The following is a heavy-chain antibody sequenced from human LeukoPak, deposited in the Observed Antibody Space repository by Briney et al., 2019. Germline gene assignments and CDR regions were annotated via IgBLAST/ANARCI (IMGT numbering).Heavy chain of an antibody. CDR2: ISSSSTYI. CDR1: GFTFSRYS. CDR3: ARVYGDYALDF. D-gene: IGHD4-17*01. V-gene: IGHV3-21*01. J-gene: IGHJ4*02. Sequence: GGSLRLSCAASGFTFSRYSMNWVRQAPGKGLEWVSSISSSSTYIDYADSVKGRFTTSRHNARNSLYLQMNSLRAEDRAVYYCARVYGDYALDFWGQGTLVTVSS.